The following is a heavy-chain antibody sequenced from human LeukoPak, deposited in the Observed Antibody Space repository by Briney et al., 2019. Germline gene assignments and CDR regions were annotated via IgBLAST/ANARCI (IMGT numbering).Heavy chain of an antibody. D-gene: IGHD3-22*01. J-gene: IGHJ4*02. Sequence: SETLSLTCTVSGGSISSSSYYWGWIRQPPGKGLEWIGSIYYSGSTYYNPSLKSRVTISVDTSKNQFSLKLSSVTAADTAVYYCARIPRYYDSSGSGLLFDYWGQGTLVTVSS. CDR1: GGSISSSSYY. CDR3: ARIPRYYDSSGSGLLFDY. V-gene: IGHV4-39*07. CDR2: IYYSGST.